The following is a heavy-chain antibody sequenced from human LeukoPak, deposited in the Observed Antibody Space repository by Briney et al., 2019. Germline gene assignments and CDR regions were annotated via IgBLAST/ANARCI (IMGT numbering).Heavy chain of an antibody. CDR2: INWNGGST. CDR1: GFTFDDYG. CDR3: ARDRAIFGVVGYMDV. V-gene: IGHV3-20*04. D-gene: IGHD3-3*01. J-gene: IGHJ6*03. Sequence: PGGSLRLSCAASGFTFDDYGMSWVRQAPGKGPEWVSGINWNGGSTGYADSVKGRFTISRDNAKNSLYLQMNSLRAEDTALYYCARDRAIFGVVGYMDVWGKGTTVTVSS.